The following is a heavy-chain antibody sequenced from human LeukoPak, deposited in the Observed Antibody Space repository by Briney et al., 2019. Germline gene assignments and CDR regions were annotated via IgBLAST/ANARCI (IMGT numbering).Heavy chain of an antibody. J-gene: IGHJ4*02. CDR2: ISSDGNKK. D-gene: IGHD4-11*01. V-gene: IGHV3-30-3*01. CDR1: GFTFTTHA. CDR3: ARDVGRGTITTEIEY. Sequence: GGSLRLSCATSGFTFTTHAMQWVRQAPGKGLEWVAVISSDGNKKNYADSVKGRFTISKDSSKNTLYLQMNTLRAEDTALYYCARDVGRGTITTEIEYWGQGTLVTVSS.